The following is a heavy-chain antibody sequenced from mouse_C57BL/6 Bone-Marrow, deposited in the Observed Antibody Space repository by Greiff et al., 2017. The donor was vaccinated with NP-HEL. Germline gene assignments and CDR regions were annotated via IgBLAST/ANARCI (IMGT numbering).Heavy chain of an antibody. CDR2: INPNYGTT. Sequence: EVQLQQSGPELVKPGASVKISCKASGYSFTDYNMNWVKQSNGKSLEWIGVINPNYGTTSYNQKFKGKATLTVDQSSSPAYMQLNSLTSEDSAVYYCARKDYGSSPWYFDVWGTGTTVTVSS. D-gene: IGHD1-1*01. V-gene: IGHV1-39*01. CDR1: GYSFTDYN. J-gene: IGHJ1*03. CDR3: ARKDYGSSPWYFDV.